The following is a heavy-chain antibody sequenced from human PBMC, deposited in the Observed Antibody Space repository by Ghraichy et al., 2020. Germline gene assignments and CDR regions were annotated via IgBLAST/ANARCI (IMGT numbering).Heavy chain of an antibody. V-gene: IGHV4-61*02. J-gene: IGHJ4*02. Sequence: SETLSLTCTVSGGSISSGSYYWSWIRQPAGKGLEWIGRIYTSGSTNYNPSLKSRVTISVDTSKNQFSLKLSSVTAADTAVYYCARGRLGDRYGYFDYWGQGTLVTVSS. CDR3: ARGRLGDRYGYFDY. D-gene: IGHD3-16*01. CDR1: GGSISSGSYY. CDR2: IYTSGST.